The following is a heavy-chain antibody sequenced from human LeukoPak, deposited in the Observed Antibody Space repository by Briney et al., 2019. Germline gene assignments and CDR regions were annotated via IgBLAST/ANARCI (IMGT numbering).Heavy chain of an antibody. V-gene: IGHV4-34*01. Sequence: GSLRLSCAASGFTFSSYSMNWIRQPPGKGLEWIGQINHSGSTNYNPSLKSRVTISVDTSKNQFSLNLSSVTAADTAVYYCARVGGGSYYAYYFDYWGQGILVTVSS. CDR3: ARVGGGSYYAYYFDY. CDR2: INHSGST. J-gene: IGHJ4*02. CDR1: GFTFSSYS. D-gene: IGHD1-26*01.